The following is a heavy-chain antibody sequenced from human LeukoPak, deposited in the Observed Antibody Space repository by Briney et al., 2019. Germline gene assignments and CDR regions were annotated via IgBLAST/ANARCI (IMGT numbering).Heavy chain of an antibody. CDR2: ISYYGTT. Sequence: PSETLSVTCTVAGFSISKGFNWCGVRQPQGKGVEFIATISYYGTTNYNPSLESRATIWVAMSRNEFSLKLTSVTAADTAVYYCARDVSWHESFHRWGQGTLVTVSS. J-gene: IGHJ5*02. CDR1: GFSISKGFN. D-gene: IGHD3-16*01. CDR3: ARDVSWHESFHR. V-gene: IGHV4-38-2*02.